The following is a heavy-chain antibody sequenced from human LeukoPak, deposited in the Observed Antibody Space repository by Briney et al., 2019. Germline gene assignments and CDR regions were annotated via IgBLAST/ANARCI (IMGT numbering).Heavy chain of an antibody. J-gene: IGHJ4*02. D-gene: IGHD2-2*01. CDR3: AKSQYQLPPYFDY. CDR2: ISGSGGST. V-gene: IGHV3-23*01. CDR1: GFIFSSYG. Sequence: PGGSLRLSCAASGFIFSSYGMHWVRQAPGKGLEWVSAISGSGGSTYYADSVKGRFTISRDNSKNTLYLQMNSLRAEDTAVYYCAKSQYQLPPYFDYWGQGTLVTVSS.